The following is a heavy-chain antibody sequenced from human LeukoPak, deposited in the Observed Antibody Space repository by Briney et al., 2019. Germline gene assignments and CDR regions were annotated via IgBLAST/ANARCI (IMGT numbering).Heavy chain of an antibody. J-gene: IGHJ4*02. CDR3: AKTERFGLRMPYFDY. CDR1: GFTFSSYG. Sequence: PGGSLRLSCAASGFTFSSYGMIWVRQAPGKGLECVSAISGNSVSTYYADSVKGRFTISRDNSKNTLYLQMNSLRAEDTAVYYCAKTERFGLRMPYFDYWGQGTLVTVSS. CDR2: ISGNSVST. D-gene: IGHD3-10*01. V-gene: IGHV3-23*01.